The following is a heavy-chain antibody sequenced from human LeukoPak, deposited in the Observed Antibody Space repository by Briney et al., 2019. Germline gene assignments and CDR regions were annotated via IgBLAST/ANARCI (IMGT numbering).Heavy chain of an antibody. D-gene: IGHD6-6*01. Sequence: GGSLRLSCAASGFTFDDYGMSWVRQAPGKGLEWVSGINWNGGSTGYADSVKGRSTISRDNAKNSLYLQMNSLRAEDTALYYCAREVTAARPSVYYMDVWGKGTTVTVSS. CDR3: AREVTAARPSVYYMDV. V-gene: IGHV3-20*04. CDR2: INWNGGST. J-gene: IGHJ6*03. CDR1: GFTFDDYG.